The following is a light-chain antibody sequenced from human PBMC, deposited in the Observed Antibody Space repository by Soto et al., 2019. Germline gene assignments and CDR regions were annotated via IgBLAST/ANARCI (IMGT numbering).Light chain of an antibody. Sequence: IQMTQSPSTLSASVGDRVTITCRASQSISSWLAWYQQKPGKVPKLLIFSASTLQSGVPPRFSGSGSGTDFTLTISSLQPEDFATYYCQQLNSYPITFGQGTRLEIK. J-gene: IGKJ5*01. V-gene: IGKV1-27*01. CDR1: QSISSW. CDR3: QQLNSYPIT. CDR2: SAS.